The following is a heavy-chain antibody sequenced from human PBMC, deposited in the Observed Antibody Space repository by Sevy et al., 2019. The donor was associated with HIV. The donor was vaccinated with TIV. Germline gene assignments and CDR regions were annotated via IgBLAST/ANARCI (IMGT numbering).Heavy chain of an antibody. D-gene: IGHD3-16*01. CDR1: GFSFSSYG. CDR2: IQYDRSNK. Sequence: GGSLRLSCAASGFSFSSYGMHWVRQAPGKGLEWMSYIQYDRSNKEYADSVKGRFTISRDNSKNTLYLQMNSLRVEDTAVFYCVKEGGGGGGDHWGQGTLVTVSS. V-gene: IGHV3-30*02. CDR3: VKEGGGGGGDH. J-gene: IGHJ4*02.